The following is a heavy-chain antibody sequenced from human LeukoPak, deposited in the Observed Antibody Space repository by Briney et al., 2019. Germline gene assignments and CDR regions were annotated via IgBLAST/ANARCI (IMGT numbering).Heavy chain of an antibody. V-gene: IGHV3-21*01. D-gene: IGHD3-22*01. J-gene: IGHJ6*02. CDR3: ARDGYNSAPMDV. CDR1: GFTFTNAW. CDR2: ISINSNYI. Sequence: GGSLRLSRAASGFTFTNAWMNWVRQAPGKWLEWVSSISINSNYIYYADSVKGRFTISRDNAKISLYLQLNSLRAEDTAVYYCARDGYNSAPMDVWGQGTTVTVSS.